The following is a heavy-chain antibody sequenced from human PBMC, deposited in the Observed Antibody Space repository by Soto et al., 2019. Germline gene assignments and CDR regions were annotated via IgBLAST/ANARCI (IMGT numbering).Heavy chain of an antibody. CDR2: INPNSGGT. CDR1: GYTFTGYY. J-gene: IGHJ6*02. Sequence: ASVKVSCKASGYTFTGYYMHWVRQAPGQGLEWMGWINPNSGGTNYAQKFQGWVTMTRDTSISTAYMELSRLRSDDTAVYYCAISYYTAMVGYCYYGMDVWGQGTTVTVSS. V-gene: IGHV1-2*04. CDR3: AISYYTAMVGYCYYGMDV. D-gene: IGHD5-18*01.